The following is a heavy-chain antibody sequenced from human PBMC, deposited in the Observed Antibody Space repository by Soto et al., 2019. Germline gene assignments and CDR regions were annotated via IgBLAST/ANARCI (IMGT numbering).Heavy chain of an antibody. D-gene: IGHD2-21*02. J-gene: IGHJ5*02. Sequence: ASVKVSCKASGYTFTSYDINWVRQATGQGLEWMGWMNPNSGNTGYAQKFQGRVTMTRNTSISTAYMELSSLRSEDTAVYYCAGHFFATEYDCWTADQDCFDHWGQGTLVTVSS. V-gene: IGHV1-8*01. CDR3: AGHFFATEYDCWTADQDCFDH. CDR2: MNPNSGNT. CDR1: GYTFTSYD.